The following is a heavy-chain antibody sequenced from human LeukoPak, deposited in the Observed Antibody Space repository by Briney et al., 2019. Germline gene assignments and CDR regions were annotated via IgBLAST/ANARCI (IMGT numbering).Heavy chain of an antibody. D-gene: IGHD3-9*01. Sequence: PSETLSLTCTVSGGSVSSGSYYWSWIRQPPGKGLEWIGYIYYSGSTNYNPSLKSRVTISVDTSKNQFSLKLSSVTAADTAVYYCAGGTYYGIFAGYFFYYWGQGTLVTVSS. CDR1: GGSVSSGSYY. CDR3: AGGTYYGIFAGYFFYY. J-gene: IGHJ4*02. CDR2: IYYSGST. V-gene: IGHV4-61*01.